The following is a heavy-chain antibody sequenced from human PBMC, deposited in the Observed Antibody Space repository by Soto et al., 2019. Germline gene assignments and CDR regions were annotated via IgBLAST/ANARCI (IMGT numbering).Heavy chain of an antibody. J-gene: IGHJ4*02. Sequence: QVQLQESGPGLVKPSQTLSLTCTVSGGSISSGGYYWSWIRQHPGKGLEWIGYIYYSGSTYYNPSIESRVTISVDTSKNQFSLKLSSVTAADTAVYYCARGSVVAATLFDYWGQGTLVTVSS. CDR3: ARGSVVAATLFDY. CDR2: IYYSGST. D-gene: IGHD2-15*01. V-gene: IGHV4-31*03. CDR1: GGSISSGGYY.